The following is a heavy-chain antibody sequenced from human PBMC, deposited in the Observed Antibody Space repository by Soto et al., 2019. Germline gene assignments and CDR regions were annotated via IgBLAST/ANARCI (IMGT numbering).Heavy chain of an antibody. Sequence: SETLSLTCAVSGGSFSGYYWSWIRQPPGKGLEWIGEINHSGSTNYNPSLKRRVTISVNTSKNQFSLKLGSVTAADRGVYYCARGLGGRAARLPLPPYYYYYGMDVCGQRTTVTVSS. CDR2: INHSGST. CDR1: GGSFSGYY. J-gene: IGHJ6*02. D-gene: IGHD6-6*01. CDR3: ARGLGGRAARLPLPPYYYYYGMDV. V-gene: IGHV4-34*01.